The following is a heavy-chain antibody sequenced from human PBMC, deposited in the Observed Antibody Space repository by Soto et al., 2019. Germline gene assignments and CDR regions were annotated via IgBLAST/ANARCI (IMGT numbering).Heavy chain of an antibody. CDR1: GGSISSGGYS. CDR3: AAGGGPPRYY. D-gene: IGHD1-26*01. J-gene: IGHJ4*02. V-gene: IGHV4-30-2*01. CDR2: IYHSGST. Sequence: QLQLQESGSGLVKPSQTLSLTCAVSGGSISSGGYSWSWIRQPPGKGLEWIGYIYHSGSTYYNPTIESRGTISVDGAKNKFSLKLSAVTAADTAVYYCAAGGGPPRYYWGQGTLVTVSS.